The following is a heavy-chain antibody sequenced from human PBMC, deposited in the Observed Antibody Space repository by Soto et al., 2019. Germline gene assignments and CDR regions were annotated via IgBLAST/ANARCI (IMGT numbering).Heavy chain of an antibody. J-gene: IGHJ5*02. V-gene: IGHV3-23*01. CDR1: GFIFSNYA. CDR3: TRDQGGSYDSWFDP. Sequence: GGSLRLSCAASGFIFSNYAMTWVRQAPGKGLEWVSGVSGSGGTTFYAGSVKGRFVISRDNSKNTLSLQMNSLRAEDTAVYYCTRDQGGSYDSWFDPWGRGTLVTVSS. D-gene: IGHD1-26*01. CDR2: VSGSGGTT.